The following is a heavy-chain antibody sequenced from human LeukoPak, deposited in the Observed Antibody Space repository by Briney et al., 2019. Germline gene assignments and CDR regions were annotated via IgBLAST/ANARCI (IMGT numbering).Heavy chain of an antibody. CDR2: ISGSGGST. D-gene: IGHD6-6*01. V-gene: IGHV3-23*01. CDR1: GFTFSNAW. J-gene: IGHJ4*02. Sequence: PGGSLRLSYAASGFTFSNAWMSWVRQAPGKGLEWVSAISGSGGSTYYADSVKGRFTISRDNSKNTLYLQMNSLRAEDTAVYYCARPIEYSSSNPFDYWGQGTLVTVSS. CDR3: ARPIEYSSSNPFDY.